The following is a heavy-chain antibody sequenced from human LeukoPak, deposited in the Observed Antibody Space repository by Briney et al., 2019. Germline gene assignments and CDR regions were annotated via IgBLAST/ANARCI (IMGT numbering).Heavy chain of an antibody. CDR2: IHPSGTL. D-gene: IGHD3-22*01. Sequence: SETLSLTCTVSGASFSSGDQYWNWIRQRPGEGLEWIGSIHPSGTLYNNPSLESRVTISIDTSKNQFSLNLNSVTAADTTVYFCSRGLDSRKLGYWGQGTLVTVSS. J-gene: IGHJ4*02. V-gene: IGHV4-31*03. CDR1: GASFSSGDQY. CDR3: SRGLDSRKLGY.